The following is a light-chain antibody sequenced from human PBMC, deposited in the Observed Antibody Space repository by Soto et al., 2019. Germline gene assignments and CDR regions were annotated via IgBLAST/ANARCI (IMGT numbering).Light chain of an antibody. V-gene: IGKV1-27*01. Sequence: DFQMTQSPSSLSASVGDRVTITCRASQGIRNNLAWYQQKPGKVPQLLIYTASTLHSGVPSRFSGSGSGTHFTLTISSLQPEDVGTYYCQKCTGAPFTFGRGTTVDIK. CDR1: QGIRNN. CDR2: TAS. J-gene: IGKJ3*01. CDR3: QKCTGAPFT.